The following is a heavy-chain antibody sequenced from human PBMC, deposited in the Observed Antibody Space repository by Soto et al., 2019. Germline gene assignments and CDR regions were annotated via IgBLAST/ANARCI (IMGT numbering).Heavy chain of an antibody. CDR2: ISSSSSSI. CDR1: GFTFSGYS. J-gene: IGHJ4*02. D-gene: IGHD5-12*01. CDR3: AVIGHSGYASQPEDY. Sequence: EVQLVESGGGLVKPGGSLRLSCAASGFTFSGYSMNWVRQAPGKGLEWVSSISSSSSSIYYADSVKGRFTISRDNAKNSLDLQRNSVEAEDAAVYYCAVIGHSGYASQPEDYWGQGTVVTVSS. V-gene: IGHV3-21*01.